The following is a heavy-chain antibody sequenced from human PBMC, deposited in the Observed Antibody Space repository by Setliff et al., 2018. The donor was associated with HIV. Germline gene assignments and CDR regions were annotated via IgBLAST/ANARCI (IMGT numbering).Heavy chain of an antibody. CDR1: GFTFHDYA. CDR3: AKIPHTGDSAFDV. CDR2: ISWNSDTI. D-gene: IGHD7-27*01. Sequence: GGSLRLSCAASGFTFHDYAMHWVRQVPGKGLQWVSGISWNSDTIAYADSVKGRFSISRDNPKNTVYLQMNSLRPEDTALYYCAKIPHTGDSAFDVWGQGTMVTVSS. V-gene: IGHV3-9*01. J-gene: IGHJ3*01.